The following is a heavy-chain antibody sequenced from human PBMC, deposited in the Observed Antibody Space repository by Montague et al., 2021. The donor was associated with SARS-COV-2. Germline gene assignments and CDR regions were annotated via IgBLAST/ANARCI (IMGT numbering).Heavy chain of an antibody. CDR2: FDHSGTT. CDR3: AREFRIELWQTNWYFGL. V-gene: IGHV4-59*11. Sequence: SETLSLTCTVSGGSISSHYWSWIRQPPGKGLEWIGNFDHSGTTNYNPSLKSRATISVDTSKNQFDLRLSSVTAADTAVYYCAREFRIELWQTNWYFGLWGRGTLVTVSS. D-gene: IGHD3-16*01. CDR1: GGSISSHY. J-gene: IGHJ2*01.